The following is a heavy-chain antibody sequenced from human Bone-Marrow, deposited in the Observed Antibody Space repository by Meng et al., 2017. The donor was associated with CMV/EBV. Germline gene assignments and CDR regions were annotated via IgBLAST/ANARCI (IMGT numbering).Heavy chain of an antibody. CDR3: ARDLDIVVVPAADPPKYGMDV. CDR1: EYTFIGYY. Sequence: ASVKVSCKASEYTFIGYYIHWVRQAPGQGLEWMGWINPNSGGTNYAQKLQGRVTMTTDTSTSTAYMELRSLRSDDTAVYYCARDLDIVVVPAADPPKYGMDVWAQGTTVTVSS. V-gene: IGHV1-2*02. J-gene: IGHJ6*02. D-gene: IGHD2-2*01. CDR2: INPNSGGT.